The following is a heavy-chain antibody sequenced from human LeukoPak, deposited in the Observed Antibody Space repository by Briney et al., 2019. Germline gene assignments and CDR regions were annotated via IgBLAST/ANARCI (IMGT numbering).Heavy chain of an antibody. V-gene: IGHV1-46*01. CDR1: GHTLTELF. D-gene: IGHD3-10*01. CDR3: ARGRGYFDY. CDR2: INPSGGST. Sequence: AASVKVSCKVSGHTLTELFMHWVRQAPGQGLEWMGIINPSGGSTSYAQKFQGRVTMTRDMSTSTVYMELSSLRSEDTAVYYCARGRGYFDYWGQGTLVTVSS. J-gene: IGHJ4*02.